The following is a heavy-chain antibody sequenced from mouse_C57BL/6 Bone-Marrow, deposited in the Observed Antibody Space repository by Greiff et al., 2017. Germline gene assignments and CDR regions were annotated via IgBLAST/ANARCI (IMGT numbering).Heavy chain of an antibody. V-gene: IGHV14-3*01. Sequence: LQESVAELVRPGASVKLSCTASGFNIQNTYMHWVKQRPEQGLEWIGRIDPANGNTKYAPKFQGKATITADTSSNTAYLQLSSLTSEDTAIYYCARRLPGYWGQGTTLTVSS. CDR1: GFNIQNTY. J-gene: IGHJ2*01. CDR3: ARRLPGY. CDR2: IDPANGNT.